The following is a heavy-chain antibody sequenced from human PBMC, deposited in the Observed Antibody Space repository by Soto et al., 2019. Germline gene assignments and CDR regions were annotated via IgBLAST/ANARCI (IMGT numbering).Heavy chain of an antibody. CDR1: GTTFSSYA. D-gene: IGHD6-6*01. V-gene: IGHV1-69*06. J-gene: IGHJ4*02. CDR3: ARDLTYSSSPTLDY. Sequence: QVQLVQTGAEVKKPGSSVKVSCKASGTTFSSYAIIFVRQAPGQGLEWMGGIIPIFVTANYAQKFQGRVTITADKSTSTAYMELSSLRSEDTAVYYCARDLTYSSSPTLDYWGQGTLVTVSS. CDR2: IIPIFVTA.